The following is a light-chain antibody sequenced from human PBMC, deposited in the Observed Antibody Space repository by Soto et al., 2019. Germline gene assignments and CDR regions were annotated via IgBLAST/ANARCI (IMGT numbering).Light chain of an antibody. CDR1: QTINNW. CDR3: QHYNRYPWT. J-gene: IGKJ1*01. Sequence: DIQMTQSPSTLSASIGDRVTITCRASQTINNWLAWYQQKPGKAPNLLTYHASNLETGVPSRFSGSAFGTEFTLSVSSLQPDDFATYYCQHYNRYPWTFGQGTKVEIK. V-gene: IGKV1-5*01. CDR2: HAS.